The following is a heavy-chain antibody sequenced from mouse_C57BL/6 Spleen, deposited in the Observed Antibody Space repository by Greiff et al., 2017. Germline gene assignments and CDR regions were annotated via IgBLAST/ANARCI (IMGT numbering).Heavy chain of an antibody. J-gene: IGHJ1*03. Sequence: VQLQQPGAELVKPGASVKLSCKASGYTFTSYWMHWVKQRPGRGLAWIGRIDPNSGGTKYNEKFKSKATMTVDKPSSTAYMQLSSLTSADSAVYYCAPFYDGYYGYFDVWGTGTTVTVSS. CDR3: APFYDGYYGYFDV. CDR2: IDPNSGGT. CDR1: GYTFTSYW. V-gene: IGHV1-72*01. D-gene: IGHD2-3*01.